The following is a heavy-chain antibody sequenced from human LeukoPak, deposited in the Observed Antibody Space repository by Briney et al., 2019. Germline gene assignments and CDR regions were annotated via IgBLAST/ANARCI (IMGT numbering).Heavy chain of an antibody. J-gene: IGHJ5*02. D-gene: IGHD3-22*01. Sequence: SGPTLVKPTQTLTLNYPFSGFSLTTSGVGVGWIRQPPGKALEWLALINWDDQKVYSPSLQSRLSITKDTSKNQVVLTMTNVDPVDTATYYCAHRRDSSGYQYRYWFAPWGQGTLVTVSS. CDR2: INWDDQK. CDR3: AHRRDSSGYQYRYWFAP. V-gene: IGHV2-5*02. CDR1: GFSLTTSGVG.